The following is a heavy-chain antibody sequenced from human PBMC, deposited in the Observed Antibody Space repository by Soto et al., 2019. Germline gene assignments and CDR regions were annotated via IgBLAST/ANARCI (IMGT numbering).Heavy chain of an antibody. CDR2: ISYDSSSK. J-gene: IGHJ4*02. Sequence: PGGSLRLSCAASGFIFRNYAMHWVRQAPGKGLEWVAVISYDSSSKYYADSVKGRFTISRDNSKNTLYLQMSSLRAEDTSVYYCARDDYGEYYFDYWGQGT. D-gene: IGHD4-17*01. V-gene: IGHV3-30-3*01. CDR3: ARDDYGEYYFDY. CDR1: GFIFRNYA.